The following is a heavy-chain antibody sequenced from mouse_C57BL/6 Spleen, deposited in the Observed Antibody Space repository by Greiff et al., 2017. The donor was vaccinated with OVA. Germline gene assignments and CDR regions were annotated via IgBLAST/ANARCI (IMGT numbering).Heavy chain of an antibody. J-gene: IGHJ3*01. CDR2: IRLKSDNYAT. Sequence: EVKLEESGGGLVQPGGSMKLSCVASGFTFSNYWMNWVRQSPEKGLEWVAQIRLKSDNYATHYAESVKGRFTISRDDSKSSVYLQMNNLRAEDTGIYYCTGGDGYYCFAYWGQGTLVTVSA. CDR3: TGGDGYYCFAY. CDR1: GFTFSNYW. D-gene: IGHD2-3*01. V-gene: IGHV6-3*01.